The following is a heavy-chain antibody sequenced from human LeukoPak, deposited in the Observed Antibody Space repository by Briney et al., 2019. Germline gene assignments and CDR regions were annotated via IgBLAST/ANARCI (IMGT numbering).Heavy chain of an antibody. J-gene: IGHJ4*02. CDR2: IYDSGST. V-gene: IGHV4-39*01. CDR1: GGSIRSSYYY. Sequence: SETLSLTCTVSGGSIRSSYYYWGWIRQPPGKGLEWIGSIYDSGSTYYNPSLKSRVTISVDTSKNQFSLKLSSVTAADTAVYYCARGVHYDSSGYYSARDYWGQGTLVTVSS. CDR3: ARGVHYDSSGYYSARDY. D-gene: IGHD3-22*01.